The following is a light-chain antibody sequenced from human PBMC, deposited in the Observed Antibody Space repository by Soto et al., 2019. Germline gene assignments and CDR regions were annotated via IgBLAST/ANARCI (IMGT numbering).Light chain of an antibody. CDR3: TSSTSDSLYV. CDR2: QVS. J-gene: IGLJ1*01. Sequence: QSALTEPASVSVSPGQSITSSCTGTSSDIGHNKYVSWYQQYPGKVPKLLINQVSNRPSGVSNRFSGSKSGNTASLTISGLLAEDEADYFCTSSTSDSLYVFGTGTKVTVL. CDR1: SSDIGHNKY. V-gene: IGLV2-14*01.